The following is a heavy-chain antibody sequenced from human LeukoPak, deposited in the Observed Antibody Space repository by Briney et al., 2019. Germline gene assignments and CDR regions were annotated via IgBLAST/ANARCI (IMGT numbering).Heavy chain of an antibody. D-gene: IGHD3-9*01. J-gene: IGHJ4*02. Sequence: SETLSLTCTVSGYSISSGYYWGWIRQPPGKGLEWIGSIYHSGSTYYNPSLKSRVTISVDTSKNQFSLKLSSVTAADTAVYYCARVGPLFRLTGSYYFDYWGQGTLVTVSS. CDR3: ARVGPLFRLTGSYYFDY. CDR1: GYSISSGYY. CDR2: IYHSGST. V-gene: IGHV4-38-2*02.